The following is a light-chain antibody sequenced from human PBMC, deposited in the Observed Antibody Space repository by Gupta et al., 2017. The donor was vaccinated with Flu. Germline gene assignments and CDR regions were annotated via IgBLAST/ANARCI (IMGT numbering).Light chain of an antibody. J-gene: IGLJ3*02. V-gene: IGLV1-40*01. CDR1: ISNSGARYD. Sequence: QSALTQPPSGSGAPGQRVTISCTGSISNSGARYDVHWYQQLPGTAPKLLISRSSNRPSGVPDRFSGSKSGTSASLAITGLQAEDEADYYCQSYDSSLSAWVFGGGTKLTVL. CDR3: QSYDSSLSAWV. CDR2: RSS.